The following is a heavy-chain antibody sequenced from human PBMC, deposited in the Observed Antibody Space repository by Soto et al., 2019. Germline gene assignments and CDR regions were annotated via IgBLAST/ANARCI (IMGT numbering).Heavy chain of an antibody. CDR3: ARDGMGTLVGGMDV. Sequence: QVQLVQSGAEVKNHGSSVKVSCKTSGGTFSNDAISWVRQAPGQGLEWMGGIIPIYGTTHYAQKFQDRVKLTADESTATAYMELSSLRSEDTGVYYCARDGMGTLVGGMDVWGQGTTVTVSS. V-gene: IGHV1-69*01. CDR1: GGTFSNDA. J-gene: IGHJ6*02. CDR2: IIPIYGTT. D-gene: IGHD6-6*01.